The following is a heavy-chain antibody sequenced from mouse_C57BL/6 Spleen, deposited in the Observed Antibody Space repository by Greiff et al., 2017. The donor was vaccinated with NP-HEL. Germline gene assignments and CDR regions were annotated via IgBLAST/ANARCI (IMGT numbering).Heavy chain of an antibody. CDR1: GFTFSDYG. CDR2: ISSGSSTI. D-gene: IGHD2-5*01. V-gene: IGHV5-17*01. Sequence: EVHLVESGGGLVKPGGSLTLSCAASGFTFSDYGMHWVRQAPEKGLEWVAYISSGSSTIYYADTVKGRFTISRANAKNTLCLQMTSLRSEDTAVYYCARPRSNYWYFDVWGTGTTVTVSS. J-gene: IGHJ1*03. CDR3: ARPRSNYWYFDV.